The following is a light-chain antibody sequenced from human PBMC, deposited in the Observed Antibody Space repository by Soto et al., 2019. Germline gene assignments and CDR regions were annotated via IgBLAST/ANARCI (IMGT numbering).Light chain of an antibody. V-gene: IGKV3-11*01. Sequence: EIVLTQSPATLSLSPGERATLSCRASQSVRSYLAWYQQKPGQAPRLLIYGASNRATGVPARFSGSGSGTDFTLTISSLEPEDFAVYYCQQRSNWPRGAFGGGTKVDIK. CDR1: QSVRSY. CDR3: QQRSNWPRGA. CDR2: GAS. J-gene: IGKJ4*01.